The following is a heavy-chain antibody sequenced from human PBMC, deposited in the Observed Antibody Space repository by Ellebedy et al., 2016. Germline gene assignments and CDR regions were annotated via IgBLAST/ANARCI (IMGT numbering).Heavy chain of an antibody. CDR1: GFTFRKYA. Sequence: GGSLRLSCAASGFTFRKYAMNWVRQAPGKGLEWVSTIGTTDGSTYYVDSVRGRFTISRDNSKNTLFLQMDSLRAEDTAVYYCANFGSADSRVWVDAFDIWGQGTMVTVSS. J-gene: IGHJ3*02. CDR3: ANFGSADSRVWVDAFDI. V-gene: IGHV3-23*01. D-gene: IGHD6-19*01. CDR2: IGTTDGST.